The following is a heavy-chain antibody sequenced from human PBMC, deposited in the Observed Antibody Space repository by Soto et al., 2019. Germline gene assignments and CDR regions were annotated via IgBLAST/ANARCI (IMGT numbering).Heavy chain of an antibody. D-gene: IGHD2-2*01. CDR3: CSPKPSYATSLYYFDN. Sequence: SLRLSCSASGLSFGIYTIIWFRHAPGNGLEWVGFIRGEAYGGTTEYAASVKGRFTISRDDSKGIAYLQMNSLKTEDTAVYYCCSPKPSYATSLYYFDNWGQGTLVTVSS. V-gene: IGHV3-49*03. CDR2: IRGEAYGGTT. CDR1: GLSFGIYT. J-gene: IGHJ4*02.